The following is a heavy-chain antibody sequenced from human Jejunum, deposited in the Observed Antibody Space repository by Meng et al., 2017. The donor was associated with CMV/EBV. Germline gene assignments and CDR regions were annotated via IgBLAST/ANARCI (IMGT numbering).Heavy chain of an antibody. Sequence: SGFTVSSDCMSWVRQAPGKGLEWVSSIYIGSSTDYADSVKGRFTISRDNPNNTLNLQMNNLGAEDTALYYCARFSIVRTTNAFDIWGQGTMVTVSS. CDR3: ARFSIVRTTNAFDI. CDR2: IYIGSST. CDR1: GFTVSSDC. J-gene: IGHJ3*02. D-gene: IGHD1-26*01. V-gene: IGHV3-53*01.